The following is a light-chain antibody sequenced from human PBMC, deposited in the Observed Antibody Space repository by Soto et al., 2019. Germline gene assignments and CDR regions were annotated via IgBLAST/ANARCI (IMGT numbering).Light chain of an antibody. V-gene: IGKV1-27*01. Sequence: DIQVTQSPPSLSASVGDRVTITCRASRVIDNSLAWYQQVPGKAPKLLIYAASTLQSGVPSRFWGSGTGTSFILTITSLQPEDVETYYCQKYNKAPWIFGQGTKVEV. CDR3: QKYNKAPWI. CDR1: RVIDNS. CDR2: AAS. J-gene: IGKJ1*01.